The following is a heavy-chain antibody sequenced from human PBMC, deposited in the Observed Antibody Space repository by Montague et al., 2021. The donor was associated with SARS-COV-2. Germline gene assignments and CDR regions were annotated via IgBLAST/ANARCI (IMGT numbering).Heavy chain of an antibody. V-gene: IGHV4-39*07. Sequence: SETLSITCTVSGGSISSSSYYWGWIRQPPGKGLEWIGSIYYTGSTYYNPSLKSRVTISVDTSKNQFSLKLSSVAAADTAVYYCASNTRIAMLVVVTRYGLDVSSHGTTVTVSS. J-gene: IGHJ6*02. CDR2: IYYTGST. CDR1: GGSISSSSYY. D-gene: IGHD3-22*01. CDR3: ASNTRIAMLVVVTRYGLDV.